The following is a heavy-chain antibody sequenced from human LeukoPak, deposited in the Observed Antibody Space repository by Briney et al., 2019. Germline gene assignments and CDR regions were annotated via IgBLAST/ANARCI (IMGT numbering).Heavy chain of an antibody. V-gene: IGHV1-69*13. D-gene: IGHD6-6*01. Sequence: GASVKVSRKASGGTFSSYAISWVRQAPGQGLEWMGGIIPIFGTANYAQKFQGRVTITADESTSTAYMELSSLRSEDTAVYYCARVGAHGQARQIYYYYGMDVWGQGTTVTVSS. CDR3: ARVGAHGQARQIYYYYGMDV. J-gene: IGHJ6*02. CDR1: GGTFSSYA. CDR2: IIPIFGTA.